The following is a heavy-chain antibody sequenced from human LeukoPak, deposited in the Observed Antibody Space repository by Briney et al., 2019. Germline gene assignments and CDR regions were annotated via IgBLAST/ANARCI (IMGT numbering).Heavy chain of an antibody. CDR1: GRLISRGGSY. CDR2: IYYIGST. V-gene: IGHV4-31*03. J-gene: IGHJ5*02. CDR3: ARVPGNWFDP. Sequence: SETLSLTCTVYGRLISRGGSYWSWIRQHQGKGLEWIGYIYYIGSTYYNPSLKSRVTISVDTSKNQFSLKLSSVTAADTAVYYCARVPGNWFDPWGQGTLVTVSS.